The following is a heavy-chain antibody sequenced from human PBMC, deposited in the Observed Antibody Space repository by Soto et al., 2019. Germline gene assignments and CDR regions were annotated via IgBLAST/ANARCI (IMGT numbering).Heavy chain of an antibody. V-gene: IGHV1-18*01. CDR1: GYTFTSYG. J-gene: IGHJ4*02. CDR2: ISAYNGNT. Sequence: ASVKVSCKASGYTFTSYGISWVRQAPGQGLEWMGWISAYNGNTNYAQKLQGRVTMTTDTSTSTAYMELRSLRSDDTAVYYCARDLGNWIDPYYFDYWGQGTLVTVSS. CDR3: ARDLGNWIDPYYFDY. D-gene: IGHD1-1*01.